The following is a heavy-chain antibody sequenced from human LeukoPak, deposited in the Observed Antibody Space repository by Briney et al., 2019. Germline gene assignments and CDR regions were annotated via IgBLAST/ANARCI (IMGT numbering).Heavy chain of an antibody. CDR3: ARRFAPSRNDAFDI. CDR1: GGSISGYY. J-gene: IGHJ3*02. V-gene: IGHV4-59*08. D-gene: IGHD3-10*01. CDR2: IYYSGST. Sequence: PSETLSLTCTVSGGSISGYYWSWIRQPPGKGLEWIGYIYYSGSTKYNPSLMSRVTISVDTSKNQFSLKLSSVTASDTAVYYCARRFAPSRNDAFDIWGQGTMVTVSS.